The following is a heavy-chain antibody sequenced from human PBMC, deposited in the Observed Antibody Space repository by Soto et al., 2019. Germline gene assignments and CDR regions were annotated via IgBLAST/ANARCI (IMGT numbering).Heavy chain of an antibody. V-gene: IGHV4-4*07. CDR2: IYTSGST. J-gene: IGHJ5*02. Sequence: PSETLSLTCTVSGGSISSYYWSWIRQPAGKGLEWIGRIYTSGSTNYNPFLKSRVTMSVDTSKNQFSLKLSSVTAADTAVYYCARDSRGQQLGTSFRWFDPWGQGTLVTVSS. CDR3: ARDSRGQQLGTSFRWFDP. D-gene: IGHD6-13*01. CDR1: GGSISSYY.